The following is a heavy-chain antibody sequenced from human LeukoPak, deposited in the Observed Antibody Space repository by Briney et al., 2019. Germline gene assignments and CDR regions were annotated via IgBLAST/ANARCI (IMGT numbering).Heavy chain of an antibody. CDR2: ISSSSSYI. CDR1: GFILSNYW. V-gene: IGHV3-21*01. J-gene: IGHJ4*02. Sequence: GGSLRLSCAASGFILSNYWMGWVRQAPGKGLEWVSSISSSSSYIYYADSVKGRFTISRDNAKNSLYLQMNSLRAEDTAVYYCARVDNGHFDYWGQGTLVTVSS. CDR3: ARVDNGHFDY. D-gene: IGHD2-8*01.